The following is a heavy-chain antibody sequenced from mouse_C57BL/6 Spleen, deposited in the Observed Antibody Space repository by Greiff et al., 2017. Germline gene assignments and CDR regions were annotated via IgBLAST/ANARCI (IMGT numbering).Heavy chain of an antibody. V-gene: IGHV5-6*01. J-gene: IGHJ3*01. Sequence: EVKLVESGGDLVKPGGSLKLSCAASGFTFSSYGMSWVRQTPDKRLEWVATISSGGSYTYYPASVKGRFTISRDNAKNTLYLQMSSLKSEDTAMYYCARLYDYDGGAWCAYWGQGTLVTVSA. CDR2: ISSGGSYT. CDR1: GFTFSSYG. D-gene: IGHD2-4*01. CDR3: ARLYDYDGGAWCAY.